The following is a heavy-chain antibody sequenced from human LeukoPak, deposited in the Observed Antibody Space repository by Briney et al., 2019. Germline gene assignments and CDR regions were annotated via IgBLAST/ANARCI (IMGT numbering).Heavy chain of an antibody. CDR2: INHSGST. Sequence: SETLSLTCTVYGGSFRGYYWSWIRQPPGKGREWIGEINHSGSTNYNPSLKSRVTIPLDTSKNQSSLKQSSVTAPDPARTYCAREISPSGLRYFDWLLKNRWFDPWGQGTLVTVSS. V-gene: IGHV4-34*01. CDR3: AREISPSGLRYFDWLLKNRWFDP. D-gene: IGHD3-9*01. CDR1: GGSFRGYY. J-gene: IGHJ5*02.